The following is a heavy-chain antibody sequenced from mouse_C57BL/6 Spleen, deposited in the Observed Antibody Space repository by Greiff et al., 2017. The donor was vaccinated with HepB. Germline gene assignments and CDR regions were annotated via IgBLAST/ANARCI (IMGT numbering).Heavy chain of an antibody. V-gene: IGHV1-55*01. CDR2: IYPGSGST. CDR1: GYTFTSYW. D-gene: IGHD3-2*02. J-gene: IGHJ2*01. Sequence: QVQLQQPGAELVKPGASVKMSCKASGYTFTSYWITWVKQRPGQSLEWIGDIYPGSGSTNYNEKFKSKATLTVDTSSSTAYMQLSSLTSEDSAVYYCARERTAQALDYWGQGTTLTVSS. CDR3: ARERTAQALDY.